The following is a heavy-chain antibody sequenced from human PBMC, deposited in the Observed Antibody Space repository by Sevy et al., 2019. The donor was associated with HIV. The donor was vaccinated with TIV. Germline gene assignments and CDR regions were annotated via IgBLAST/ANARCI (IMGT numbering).Heavy chain of an antibody. CDR1: GFTFSSYA. CDR2: ISGSGGST. CDR3: AKDPSRYDFWSGYYGYFDY. J-gene: IGHJ4*02. V-gene: IGHV3-23*01. D-gene: IGHD3-3*01. Sequence: GSLRLSCAASGFTFSSYAMSWVRQAPGKGLEWVSAISGSGGSTYYADSVKGRFTISRDNSKNTLYLQMNSLRAVDTAVYYCAKDPSRYDFWSGYYGYFDYWGQGTLVTVSS.